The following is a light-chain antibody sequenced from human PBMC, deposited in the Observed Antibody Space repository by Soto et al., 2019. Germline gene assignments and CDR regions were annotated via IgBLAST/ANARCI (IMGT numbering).Light chain of an antibody. CDR1: QSVSKY. CDR3: HHHSTSPWT. CDR2: GAS. J-gene: IGKJ1*01. Sequence: EIVLTQSPGTLSLSPGERATLSCRASQSVSKYLAWYQKKPGQAPRVLIYGASSRATGIPDRFSGSGSGTDFTLTINRLEPEDFAVYYCHHHSTSPWTLGQGTKVEIK. V-gene: IGKV3-20*01.